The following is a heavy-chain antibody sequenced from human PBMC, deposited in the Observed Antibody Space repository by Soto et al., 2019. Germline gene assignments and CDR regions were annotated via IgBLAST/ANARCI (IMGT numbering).Heavy chain of an antibody. D-gene: IGHD6-19*01. CDR1: GFTFDDYA. Sequence: GGSLRLSCAASGFTFDDYAMHWVRQAPGKGLEWVSGISWNSGSIGYADSVKGRFTISRDNAKNSLYLQMNSLRAEDTALYYCARLAAGNALDIWGQGTMVTVSS. V-gene: IGHV3-9*01. CDR3: ARLAAGNALDI. CDR2: ISWNSGSI. J-gene: IGHJ3*02.